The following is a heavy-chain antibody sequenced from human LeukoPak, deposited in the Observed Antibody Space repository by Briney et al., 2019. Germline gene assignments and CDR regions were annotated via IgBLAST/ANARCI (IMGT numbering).Heavy chain of an antibody. V-gene: IGHV4-38-2*01. D-gene: IGHD3-10*01. CDR2: IYHSGST. Sequence: KPSETLSLTCAVSGYSISSGYYWGWIRQPPGKGLEWIGSIYHSGSTYYNPSLKSRVTISVDTSKNQFSLKLSSVTAADPAVYYCASAAITMVRGVIPFDYWGQGTLVTVSS. J-gene: IGHJ4*02. CDR1: GYSISSGYY. CDR3: ASAAITMVRGVIPFDY.